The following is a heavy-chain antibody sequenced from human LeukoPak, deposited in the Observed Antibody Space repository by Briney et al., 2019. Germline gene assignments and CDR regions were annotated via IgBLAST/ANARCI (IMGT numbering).Heavy chain of an antibody. CDR1: VYTFTGYY. V-gene: IGHV1-2*04. CDR3: ARGSYYYGSYDY. J-gene: IGHJ4*02. Sequence: ASVKVSCKASVYTFTGYYMHWVRQAPGQGLEWMGWINPNSGGTNYAQKFQGWVTMTRDTSISTAYMELRRLRSDDTAVYYCARGSYYYGSYDYWGQGTLVTVSS. CDR2: INPNSGGT. D-gene: IGHD3-10*01.